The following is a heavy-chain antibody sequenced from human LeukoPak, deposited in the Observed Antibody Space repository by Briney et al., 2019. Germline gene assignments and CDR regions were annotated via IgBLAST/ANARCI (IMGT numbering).Heavy chain of an antibody. J-gene: IGHJ6*03. D-gene: IGHD5-18*01. CDR1: GFTFSSYE. Sequence: GGSLRLSCAASGFTFSSYEMNWVRQAPGKGLEWVSYISSSGSTIYYADSVKGRFTISRDNAKNSLYLQMNSLRAEDTAVYYCARGVGYSYGFYYYYYMDVRGKGTTVTISS. V-gene: IGHV3-48*03. CDR3: ARGVGYSYGFYYYYYMDV. CDR2: ISSSGSTI.